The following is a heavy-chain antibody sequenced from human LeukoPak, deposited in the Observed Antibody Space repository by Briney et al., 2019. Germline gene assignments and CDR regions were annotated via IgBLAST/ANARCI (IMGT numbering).Heavy chain of an antibody. CDR1: GGSFSGYY. Sequence: SETLSLTCAVYGGSFSGYYWSWIRQPPGKGLEWIGEINHSGSTNYNPSLKSRVTISVDTSKNQFSLKLSSVTAADTAVYYCARGERITIFGVVTPNFDYWGQGTLVTVSS. J-gene: IGHJ4*02. D-gene: IGHD3-3*01. CDR2: INHSGST. CDR3: ARGERITIFGVVTPNFDY. V-gene: IGHV4-34*01.